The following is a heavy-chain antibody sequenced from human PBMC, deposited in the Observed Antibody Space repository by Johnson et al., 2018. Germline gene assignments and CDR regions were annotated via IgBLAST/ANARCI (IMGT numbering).Heavy chain of an antibody. Sequence: VQLVQSGGDLVQXGGSXRLXCVVSGFTFSSYWMTWVRQAPGKGLEWVASIKKDGSEKYHVDSVKGRFAISRDNARNSVYLQMTSLRAEDTAVYYCARDRDTGDGFDVWGQGTTVTVSS. CDR3: ARDRDTGDGFDV. CDR2: IKKDGSEK. J-gene: IGHJ6*02. D-gene: IGHD7-27*01. CDR1: GFTFSSYW. V-gene: IGHV3-7*01.